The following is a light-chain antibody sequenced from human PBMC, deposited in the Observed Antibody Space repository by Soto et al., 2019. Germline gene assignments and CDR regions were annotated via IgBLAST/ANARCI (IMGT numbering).Light chain of an antibody. Sequence: EIVLTQSPATLSLSPGERATLSCRASQSVSSYLAWYQQKPGQAPGLLIYDASNRATGIPARFSGSGSGTDFTLTISGLEPEDFAVYYGQQRSNWPPITFGQGTDWRL. CDR2: DAS. J-gene: IGKJ5*01. CDR1: QSVSSY. V-gene: IGKV3-11*01. CDR3: QQRSNWPPIT.